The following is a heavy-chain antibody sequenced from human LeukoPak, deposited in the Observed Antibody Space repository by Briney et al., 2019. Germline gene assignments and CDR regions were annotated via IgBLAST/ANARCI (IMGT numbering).Heavy chain of an antibody. V-gene: IGHV3-74*01. CDR2: INSDGSDT. CDR1: GFTFSSYW. J-gene: IGHJ4*02. Sequence: PGGSLRLSCAASGFTFSSYWMHWVRQAPGKGLVWVSLINSDGSDTSYADSVKGRFTISRDNAKNTLYLQMNSLRVEDTAAYYCARGENSAMFWWGQGTLVIVSS. CDR3: ARGENSAMFW. D-gene: IGHD3-10*02.